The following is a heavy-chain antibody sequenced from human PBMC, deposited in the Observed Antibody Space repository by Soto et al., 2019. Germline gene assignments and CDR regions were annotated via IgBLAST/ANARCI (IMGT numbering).Heavy chain of an antibody. D-gene: IGHD3-10*01. CDR3: ARDPEMVRGVYELFDY. CDR2: ISYDGSNK. Sequence: GGSLRLSCAASGFTFSSYAMHWVRQAPGKGLEWVAVISYDGSNKYYADSVKGRFTISRDNSKNTLHLQMNSLRAEDTAVYYCARDPEMVRGVYELFDYWGQGTLVTVSS. V-gene: IGHV3-30-3*01. CDR1: GFTFSSYA. J-gene: IGHJ4*02.